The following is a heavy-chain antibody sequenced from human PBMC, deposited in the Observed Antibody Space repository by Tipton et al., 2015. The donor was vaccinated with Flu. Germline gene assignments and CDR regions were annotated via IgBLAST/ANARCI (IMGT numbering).Heavy chain of an antibody. CDR2: LSYDGSEK. J-gene: IGHJ4*02. V-gene: IGHV3-30*04. D-gene: IGHD3-22*01. CDR3: ARDSRPYDSSAYCSH. CDR1: GFTFNTYV. Sequence: SLRLSCAASGFTFNTYVMHWVRQAPGKGLEWVAFLSYDGSEKYYADSVKGRFIISRDTSKNTLYLQMNSLRAEDTALYYCARDSRPYDSSAYCSHWGQGTLVTVSS.